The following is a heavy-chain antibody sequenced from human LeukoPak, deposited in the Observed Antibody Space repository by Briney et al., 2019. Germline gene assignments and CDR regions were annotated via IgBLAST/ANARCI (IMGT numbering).Heavy chain of an antibody. D-gene: IGHD3-3*01. CDR3: AKDHGYYDFCSGYYSHYYYYMDV. Sequence: PGGSLRLSCAASGFTFSSYARSWVRQAPGKGLEWVSAISGSGGSTYYADSVKGRFTISRDNSKNTLYLQMNSLRAEDTAVYYCAKDHGYYDFCSGYYSHYYYYMDVWGKGTTVTASS. V-gene: IGHV3-23*01. CDR1: GFTFSSYA. CDR2: ISGSGGST. J-gene: IGHJ6*03.